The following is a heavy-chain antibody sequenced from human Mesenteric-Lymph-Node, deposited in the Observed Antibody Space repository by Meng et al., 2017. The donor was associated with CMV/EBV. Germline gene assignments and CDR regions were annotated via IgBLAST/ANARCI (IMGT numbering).Heavy chain of an antibody. Sequence: GSLRLSCTVSGGSISSYYWSWIRQPPGKGLEWIGYIYYSGSTNYNPSLKSRVTISVDTSKNQFSLKLSSVTAADTAVYYCARDRSFGPGGMDVWGQGTTVTVSS. J-gene: IGHJ6*02. CDR3: ARDRSFGPGGMDV. CDR1: GGSISSYY. CDR2: IYYSGST. D-gene: IGHD3-10*01. V-gene: IGHV4-59*12.